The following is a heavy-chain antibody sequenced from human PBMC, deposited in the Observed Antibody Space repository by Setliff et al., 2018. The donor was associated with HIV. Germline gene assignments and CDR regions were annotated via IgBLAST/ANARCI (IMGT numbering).Heavy chain of an antibody. CDR1: GDSIDSPSFY. Sequence: SETLSLTCTVSGDSIDSPSFYWGWIRQSPGKGLEWIASIYYRGTTYYNPSLKSRVTVSLDTSKNQFSLTLTSMTATDTAVYYCARHLTGRLFDSWGQGTLVTVSS. V-gene: IGHV4-39*01. J-gene: IGHJ5*01. CDR3: ARHLTGRLFDS. CDR2: IYYRGTT.